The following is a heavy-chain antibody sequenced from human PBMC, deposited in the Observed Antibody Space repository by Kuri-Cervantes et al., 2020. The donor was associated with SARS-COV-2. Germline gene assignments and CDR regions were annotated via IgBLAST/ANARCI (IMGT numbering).Heavy chain of an antibody. D-gene: IGHD5-18*01. CDR2: IIPILGIA. V-gene: IGHV1-69*10. J-gene: IGHJ4*02. CDR1: GYTFNRYT. CDR3: ARDLFYSYGYGFDY. Sequence: SVKVSCKTSGYTFNRYTITWVRQTPGQGLEWMGGIIPILGIANYAQKFQGRVTITADKSTSTAYMELSSLRSEDTAVYYCARDLFYSYGYGFDYWGQGTLVTVSS.